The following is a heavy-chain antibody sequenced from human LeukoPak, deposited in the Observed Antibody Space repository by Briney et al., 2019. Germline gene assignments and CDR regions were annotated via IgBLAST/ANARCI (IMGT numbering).Heavy chain of an antibody. CDR1: GFTFTTYW. D-gene: IGHD5-18*01. J-gene: IGHJ6*02. V-gene: IGHV3-74*01. CDR3: ARDAVDTANAV. CDR2: INSDGSIT. Sequence: PRGSLRLSCAASGFTFTTYWMHWVRRAPGKGLVWVSHINSDGSITSYADSVKGRFTISRDNAKNTLYLQMNSLRAEDTAVYYCARDAVDTANAVWGQGTTVTVSS.